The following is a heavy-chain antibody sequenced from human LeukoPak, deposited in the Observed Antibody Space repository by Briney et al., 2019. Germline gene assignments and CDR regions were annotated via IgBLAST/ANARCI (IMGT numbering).Heavy chain of an antibody. J-gene: IGHJ6*03. CDR1: GYTFTNYY. CDR2: INPGGAPT. CDR3: ASLDCSGGSCYSLYYYMDV. Sequence: ASVKVSCKASGYTFTNYYIHWVRQAPGQGLEWMGIINPGGAPTSYAQKFQGRLIMTRDTSTSTAYMELSSLRSEDTAVYYCASLDCSGGSCYSLYYYMDVWGKGTTVTVSS. D-gene: IGHD2-15*01. V-gene: IGHV1-46*01.